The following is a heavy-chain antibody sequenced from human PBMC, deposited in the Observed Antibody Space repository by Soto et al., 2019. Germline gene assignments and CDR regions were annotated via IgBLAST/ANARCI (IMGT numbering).Heavy chain of an antibody. D-gene: IGHD3-16*02. J-gene: IGHJ4*02. CDR3: ARYRFSGNRWSKFDY. Sequence: SETLSLTCTVSGVTVSSDAYYCSWIRQPPGKGLEWIGNIYHRGNTYYSPSLKSRLVIGLDTSKNQFALSLSSVTAADTAVYFCARYRFSGNRWSKFDYWGQGTLVTVSS. V-gene: IGHV4-30-4*08. CDR1: GVTVSSDAYY. CDR2: IYHRGNT.